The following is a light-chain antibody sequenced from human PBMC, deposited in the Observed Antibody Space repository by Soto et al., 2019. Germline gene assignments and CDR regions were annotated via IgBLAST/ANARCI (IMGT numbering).Light chain of an antibody. V-gene: IGKV3-20*01. CDR3: HQYGGAGT. CDR2: GAS. J-gene: IGKJ1*01. Sequence: EIVMTQSPATLSVSPGERATLSCRASQSVTSNLAWYQQKPGQAPRLLIYGASSRATGIPLRFSGSGSGTDFTLTISRLEPEDFAVYYCHQYGGAGTFGQGTKVDIK. CDR1: QSVTSN.